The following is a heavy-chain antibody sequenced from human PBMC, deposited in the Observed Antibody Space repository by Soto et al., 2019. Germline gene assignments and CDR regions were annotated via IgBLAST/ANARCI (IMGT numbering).Heavy chain of an antibody. D-gene: IGHD3-10*01. CDR1: GYTFIKYG. Sequence: ASAKVSCKASGYTFIKYGMHWARQAHEQRLEWLGWINTGNGDTKYSQKFQGRVTITADESTSTAYMELSSLRSEDTAVYYCARAAVTMVRGVIRGGAFDIWGQGTMVTVSS. V-gene: IGHV1-3*04. CDR2: INTGNGDT. CDR3: ARAAVTMVRGVIRGGAFDI. J-gene: IGHJ3*02.